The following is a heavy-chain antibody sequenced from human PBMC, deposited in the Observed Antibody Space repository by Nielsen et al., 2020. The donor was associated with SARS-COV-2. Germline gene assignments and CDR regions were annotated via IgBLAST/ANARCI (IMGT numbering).Heavy chain of an antibody. CDR3: ARVSIAAAPGRKQAPGGPNAGGPFDY. Sequence: WLRQPPGKGLEWIGYIYYSGSTYYNPSLKSRVTISVDTSKNQFSLKLSSVTAADTAVYYCARVSIAAAPGRKQAPGGPNAGGPFDYWGQGTLVTVSS. CDR2: IYYSGST. V-gene: IGHV4-31*02. J-gene: IGHJ4*02. D-gene: IGHD6-13*01.